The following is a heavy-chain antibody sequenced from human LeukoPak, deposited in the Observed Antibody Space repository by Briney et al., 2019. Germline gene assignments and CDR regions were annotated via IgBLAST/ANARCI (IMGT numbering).Heavy chain of an antibody. CDR2: INLSGST. D-gene: IGHD5-12*01. CDR1: GGSFSGYY. CDR3: ARGRGGYAYYYYGMDV. Sequence: PSETLSLTCAVYGGSFSGYYWSWIRQPPGKGLEWIGEINLSGSTNYNPSLKSRVTISVDTSKNQFSLKLSSVTAADTAVYYCARGRGGYAYYYYGMDVWGQGTTVTVSS. V-gene: IGHV4-34*01. J-gene: IGHJ6*02.